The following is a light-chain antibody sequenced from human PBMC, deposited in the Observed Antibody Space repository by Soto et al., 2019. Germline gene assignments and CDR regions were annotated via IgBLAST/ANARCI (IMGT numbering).Light chain of an antibody. V-gene: IGLV2-14*01. CDR2: EVR. Sequence: QSALNQPASVSGSPGQSITISCTGTTSDVGGYNYVSWHQQHPGKAPKLMIHEVRYRPSGVSNRFSGSKSGNTASLTISGLQAEDEEDYYCSSYTSSGTLVFGGGTKLTVL. J-gene: IGLJ3*02. CDR3: SSYTSSGTLV. CDR1: TSDVGGYNY.